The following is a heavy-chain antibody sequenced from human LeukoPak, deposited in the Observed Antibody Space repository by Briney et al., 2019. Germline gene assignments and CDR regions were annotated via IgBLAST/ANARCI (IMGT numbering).Heavy chain of an antibody. CDR1: GGSISSYY. V-gene: IGHV4-59*07. Sequence: SDTLSLTCTVSGGSISSYYWSWIRQPPGKGLEWIGYIHNSGRPDYNPSLKSRVTISVDTSKNQSSLNLISVTAADTAVYYCARVSRWSDWAFEGWGQGTLVTVSS. CDR2: IHNSGRP. J-gene: IGHJ4*02. D-gene: IGHD3-16*01. CDR3: ARVSRWSDWAFEG.